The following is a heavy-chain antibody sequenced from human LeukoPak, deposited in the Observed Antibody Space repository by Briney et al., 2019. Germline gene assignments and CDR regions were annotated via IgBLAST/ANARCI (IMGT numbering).Heavy chain of an antibody. J-gene: IGHJ4*02. D-gene: IGHD3-9*01. Sequence: SKTLSLTCTVSGGSISSYYWSWIRQPAGKGLEWIGRIYTSGSTNYNPSLKSRVTMSVDTSKNQFSLKLSSVTAADTAVYYCARGFSLLRYFDLWGQGTLVTVSS. V-gene: IGHV4-4*07. CDR1: GGSISSYY. CDR2: IYTSGST. CDR3: ARGFSLLRYFDL.